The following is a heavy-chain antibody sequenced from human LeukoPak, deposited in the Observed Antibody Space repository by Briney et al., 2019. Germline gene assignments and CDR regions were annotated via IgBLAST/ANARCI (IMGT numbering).Heavy chain of an antibody. CDR1: GGTFSSYA. CDR3: AGTTFGDDAFDI. V-gene: IGHV1-69*01. D-gene: IGHD3-10*01. J-gene: IGHJ3*02. Sequence: ASVKVSCKASGGTFSSYAISWVRQAPGQGLEWMGGIIPIFGTANYAQKFQGRVTITADESTSTAYMELSSLRSEDTAVYYCAGTTFGDDAFDIWGQGTMVTVSS. CDR2: IIPIFGTA.